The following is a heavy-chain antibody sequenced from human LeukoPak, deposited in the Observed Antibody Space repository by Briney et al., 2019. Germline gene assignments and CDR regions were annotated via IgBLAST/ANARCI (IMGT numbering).Heavy chain of an antibody. CDR3: ARWSGYSSSVDY. CDR1: GYTFTGYY. CDR2: INPNSGGT. D-gene: IGHD6-6*01. Sequence: ASVKVSCKASGYTFTGYYMHWVRQAPGQGLEWMGRINPNSGGTNYAQEFQGRVTMTRDTSISTAYMELSRLRSDDTAVYYCARWSGYSSSVDYWGQGTLVTVSS. V-gene: IGHV1-2*06. J-gene: IGHJ4*02.